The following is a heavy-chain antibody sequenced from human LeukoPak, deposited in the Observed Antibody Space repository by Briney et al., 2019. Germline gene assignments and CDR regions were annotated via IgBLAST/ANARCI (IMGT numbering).Heavy chain of an antibody. Sequence: GGSLRLSCAASGFTFSSHWMHWVRQGPGKGLVWVSRINSDGSRTIYADSVKGRFTISRDSAKNTLYLQMNSLRAEDTAVYYCASRRPYYFDYWGQGTLVTVSS. CDR2: INSDGSRT. J-gene: IGHJ4*02. D-gene: IGHD1-14*01. CDR1: GFTFSSHW. V-gene: IGHV3-74*01. CDR3: ASRRPYYFDY.